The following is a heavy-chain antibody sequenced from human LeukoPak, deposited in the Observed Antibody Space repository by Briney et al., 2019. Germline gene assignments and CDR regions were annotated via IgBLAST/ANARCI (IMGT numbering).Heavy chain of an antibody. CDR2: FDPEDGET. Sequence: ASVKVSCKVSGYTLTELSMHWVRQAPGKGLEWMGGFDPEDGETIYAQKFQGRVTMTEDTSTDTAYMELSSLRSEDTAVYYCATVDTAMVLETYFDYWGQGTLVTVSS. V-gene: IGHV1-24*01. CDR3: ATVDTAMVLETYFDY. J-gene: IGHJ4*02. CDR1: GYTLTELS. D-gene: IGHD5-18*01.